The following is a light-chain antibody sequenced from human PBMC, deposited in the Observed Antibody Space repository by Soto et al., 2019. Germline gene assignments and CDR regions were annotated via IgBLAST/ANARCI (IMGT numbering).Light chain of an antibody. V-gene: IGKV1-17*03. J-gene: IGKJ4*01. CDR3: LQHNIYPLS. CDR1: QGITNW. Sequence: DIQMTQSPSSVSASVGDRFTITCRASQGITNWLAWYQQKPGKAPKRLIYAASSLQSGVPSRFSGDGSGTEFTLTISSLQPEDFASYYCLQHNIYPLSFGGGTKVDIK. CDR2: AAS.